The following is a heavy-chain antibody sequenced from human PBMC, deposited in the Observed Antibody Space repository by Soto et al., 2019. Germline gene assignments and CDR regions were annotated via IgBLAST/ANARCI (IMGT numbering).Heavy chain of an antibody. V-gene: IGHV4-34*01. CDR2: INHSGST. Sequence: QVQLQQWGAGLLKPSETLSLTCAVYGGSFNGYYWRWIRQPTGKGLEGIGEINHSGSTHNNPSLKTRVTISVDTSKKQFSLKLSSVTAADTAVYSCARCFVETASKYYSYGYGMDVWGQGTTVTVSS. CDR3: ARCFVETASKYYSYGYGMDV. J-gene: IGHJ6*02. CDR1: GGSFNGYY. D-gene: IGHD5-18*01.